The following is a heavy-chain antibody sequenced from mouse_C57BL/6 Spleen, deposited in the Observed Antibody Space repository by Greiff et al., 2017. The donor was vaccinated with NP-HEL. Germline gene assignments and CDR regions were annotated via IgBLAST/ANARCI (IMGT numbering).Heavy chain of an antibody. Sequence: EVHLVESGGGLVKPGGSLKLSCAASGFTFSDYGMHWVRQAPEKGLEWVAYISSGSSTIYYADTVKGRFTISRDNATNTLFLQMTSLRSEDTAMYYCARHYYGSSEYWGQGTTLTVAS. D-gene: IGHD1-1*01. CDR3: ARHYYGSSEY. CDR2: ISSGSSTI. CDR1: GFTFSDYG. J-gene: IGHJ2*01. V-gene: IGHV5-17*01.